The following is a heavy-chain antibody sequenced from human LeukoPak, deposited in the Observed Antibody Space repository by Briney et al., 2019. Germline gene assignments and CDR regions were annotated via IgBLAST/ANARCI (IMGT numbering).Heavy chain of an antibody. Sequence: VQPWGSLRLSCAASGFTFSNYAMIWVRQAPGKGLEWVSAISNSGSFTYFADSVKGRFTISRDNSKNTLFLQMNSLRADDTAVYYCARMVRGVLNPCDHWGQGTLVTVSS. V-gene: IGHV3-23*01. CDR3: ARMVRGVLNPCDH. CDR1: GFTFSNYA. CDR2: ISNSGSFT. J-gene: IGHJ4*02. D-gene: IGHD3-10*01.